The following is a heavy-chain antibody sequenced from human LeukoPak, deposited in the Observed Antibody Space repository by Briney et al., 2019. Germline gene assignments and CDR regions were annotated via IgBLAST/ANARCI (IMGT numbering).Heavy chain of an antibody. Sequence: GGSLRLSCAASGFTFSSYAMSWVRQAPGKGLEWVANIKQDGSEKYYVDSVKGRFTISRDNAKNSLYLQMNSLRAEDTAMYYCARERGSGFFDFWGQGTLVTVSS. V-gene: IGHV3-7*03. J-gene: IGHJ4*02. CDR3: ARERGSGFFDF. D-gene: IGHD3-3*01. CDR2: IKQDGSEK. CDR1: GFTFSSYA.